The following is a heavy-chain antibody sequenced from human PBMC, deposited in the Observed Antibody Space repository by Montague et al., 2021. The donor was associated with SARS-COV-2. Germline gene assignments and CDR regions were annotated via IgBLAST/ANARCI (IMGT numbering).Heavy chain of an antibody. V-gene: IGHV4-59*01. J-gene: IGHJ3*02. CDR1: GGSISSYY. CDR3: ARGSGWMGNAFDI. Sequence: SETLSLTCTVSGGSISSYYWSWIRQPPGRGLEWIGYIYYSGSTNYNSSXKSRVTISVDTSKNQFSLKLSSVTAADTAVYYCARGSGWMGNAFDIWGQGTMVTVSS. CDR2: IYYSGST. D-gene: IGHD6-19*01.